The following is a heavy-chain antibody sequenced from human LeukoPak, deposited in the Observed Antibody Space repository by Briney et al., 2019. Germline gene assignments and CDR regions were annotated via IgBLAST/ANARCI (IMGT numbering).Heavy chain of an antibody. D-gene: IGHD3-22*01. CDR3: GTVLVTTY. CDR2: VSSRSSYI. CDR1: GFTFSTDT. J-gene: IGHJ4*02. V-gene: IGHV3-21*01. Sequence: GRSLRVSCAASGFTFSTDTLNCVRQAPGKGLEWVSPVSSRSSYIYYADSVKGRFTISRDNAKSSLYLQMNSLRVEDTAVYYCGTVLVTTYWGQGTLVTVSS.